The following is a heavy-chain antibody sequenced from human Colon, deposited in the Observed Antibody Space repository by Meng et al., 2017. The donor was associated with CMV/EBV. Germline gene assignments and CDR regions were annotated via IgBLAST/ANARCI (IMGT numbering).Heavy chain of an antibody. Sequence: GESLKISCAASGFALRRFAMSWVRQTPGKGLEWVSAISGSGGSTYYADSVKGRFTISRDNSKNTLYLQMNSLRAEDTAVYYCAKDRDDFWSGYWGYWGQGTLVTVSS. CDR3: AKDRDDFWSGYWGY. D-gene: IGHD3-3*01. V-gene: IGHV3-23*01. CDR1: GFALRRFA. J-gene: IGHJ4*02. CDR2: ISGSGGST.